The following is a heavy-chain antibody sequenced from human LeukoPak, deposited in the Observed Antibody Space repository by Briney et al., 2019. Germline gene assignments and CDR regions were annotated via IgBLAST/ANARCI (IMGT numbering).Heavy chain of an antibody. CDR3: ATSRGSDGSGTY. J-gene: IGHJ4*02. CDR1: GGSISSHY. CDR2: FYNSGT. Sequence: PSETLSLTCTVSGGSISSHYWSWIRQPPGKGLEWIGTFYNSGTNYNPSLTSRVTIVVDTSKYQFALRLSSATAADTAIYYCATSRGSDGSGTYWGQGTLVTVSS. V-gene: IGHV4-59*11. D-gene: IGHD3-10*01.